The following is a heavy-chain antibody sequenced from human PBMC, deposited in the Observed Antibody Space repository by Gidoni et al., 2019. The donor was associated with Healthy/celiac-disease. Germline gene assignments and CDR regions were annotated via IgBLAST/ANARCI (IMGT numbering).Heavy chain of an antibody. CDR2: INHSGST. J-gene: IGHJ5*02. V-gene: IGHV4-34*01. Sequence: QVQLQQWGAGLLKPSETLSLTCAVSGGSFSGYYWSWIRQPPGKGLEWIGEINHSGSTNYNPSLKSRVTISVDTSKNQFSLKLSSVTAADTAVYYCARRGPIRGVVIMDPGNWFDPWGQGTLVTVSS. D-gene: IGHD3-3*01. CDR3: ARRGPIRGVVIMDPGNWFDP. CDR1: GGSFSGYY.